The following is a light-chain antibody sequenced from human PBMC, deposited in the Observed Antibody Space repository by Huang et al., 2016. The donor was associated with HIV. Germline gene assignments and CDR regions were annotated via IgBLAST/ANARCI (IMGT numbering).Light chain of an antibody. Sequence: AVHLTQSPSSLSASVGDTFIISCRASQDIGTSLAWYQHKTGKAPKLLISGASSLQAGVPSRFSRYSAVTYFSLFINDLQTEDFATYYCQQLHSYPITFGQGTRLDIK. J-gene: IGKJ5*01. CDR2: GAS. CDR1: QDIGTS. V-gene: IGKV1-13*02. CDR3: QQLHSYPIT.